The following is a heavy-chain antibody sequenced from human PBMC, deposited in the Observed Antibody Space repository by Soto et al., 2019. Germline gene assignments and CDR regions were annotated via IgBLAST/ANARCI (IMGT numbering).Heavy chain of an antibody. CDR3: ARAPFPYYDSSGTYAFDI. V-gene: IGHV1-69*02. Sequence: ASVKVSCKACGDTFTSYTISWVRQAPGQGLEWMGRIIPILGIANYAQKFQGRVTITADKSTSTAYMELSSLRSEDTAVYYCARAPFPYYDSSGTYAFDIWGQGTMVTVSS. CDR1: GDTFTSYT. D-gene: IGHD3-22*01. J-gene: IGHJ3*02. CDR2: IIPILGIA.